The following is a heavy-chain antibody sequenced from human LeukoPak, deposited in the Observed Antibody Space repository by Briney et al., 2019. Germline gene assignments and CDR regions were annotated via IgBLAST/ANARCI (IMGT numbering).Heavy chain of an antibody. D-gene: IGHD5-18*01. CDR1: GYSISSGYY. CDR2: IYHSGST. V-gene: IGHV4-38-2*02. J-gene: IGHJ4*02. Sequence: SETLSLTCTVSGYSISSGYYWGWIRQPPGKGLEWIGSIYHSGSTYYNPSLKSRVTISVDTPKNQFSLKLSSVTAADTAVYYCARARGYSYGYPDYRGQGTLVTVSS. CDR3: ARARGYSYGYPDY.